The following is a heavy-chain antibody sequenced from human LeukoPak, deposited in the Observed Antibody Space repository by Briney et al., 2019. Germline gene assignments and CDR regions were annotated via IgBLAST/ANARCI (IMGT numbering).Heavy chain of an antibody. CDR2: IYNSGST. J-gene: IGHJ6*03. D-gene: IGHD2-2*01. CDR3: ARDRGGSTSNYYMDV. Sequence: SETLSLTCTVSGGSISSYYWSWIRQPPGKGLEWIGYIYNSGSTNYNPSLKSRVTISVDTSKNQFSLKLSSVTAADTAVYYCARDRGGSTSNYYMDVWGKGTTVTVSS. V-gene: IGHV4-59*01. CDR1: GGSISSYY.